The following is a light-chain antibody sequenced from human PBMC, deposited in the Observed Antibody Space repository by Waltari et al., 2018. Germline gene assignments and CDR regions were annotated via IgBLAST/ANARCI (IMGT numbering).Light chain of an antibody. CDR1: RGHSSNL. Sequence: QLVLTQSPSASASLGASVTLTCPLSRGHSSNLTPCHQQQPENCPRYLMKVNSDGGHSKGDEIPDRFSGSGSGAERYLTISSVQSEDEADYYCQTGGHGTWVFGGGTKLTVL. CDR2: VNSDGGH. CDR3: QTGGHGTWV. V-gene: IGLV4-69*02. J-gene: IGLJ3*02.